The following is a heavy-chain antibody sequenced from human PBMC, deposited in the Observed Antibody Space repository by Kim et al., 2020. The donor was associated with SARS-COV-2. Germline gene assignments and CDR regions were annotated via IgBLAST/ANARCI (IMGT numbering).Heavy chain of an antibody. CDR2: KT. Sequence: KTQYTQAFHGRVNNTRDTSANTAYMELRRLTTKDTAIYYCARDMDPTVYDYWGQGTLVTVSS. J-gene: IGHJ4*02. D-gene: IGHD4-4*01. V-gene: IGHV1-3*01. CDR3: ARDMDPTVYDY.